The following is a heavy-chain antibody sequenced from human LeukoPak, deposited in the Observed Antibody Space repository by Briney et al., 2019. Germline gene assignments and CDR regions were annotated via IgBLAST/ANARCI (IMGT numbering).Heavy chain of an antibody. CDR3: ARGRIVGPTLLSAFDV. CDR1: GFIFSSYG. Sequence: GSLRLSCAASGFIFSSYGMYWVRQAPGKGLEWVTVISDDGSKKYYADSVKGRFTISRDNSKNTLSLEMNSLAAEDTAEYYCARGRIVGPTLLSAFDVWGQGIMVIVSS. D-gene: IGHD1-26*01. V-gene: IGHV3-30*03. J-gene: IGHJ3*01. CDR2: ISDDGSKK.